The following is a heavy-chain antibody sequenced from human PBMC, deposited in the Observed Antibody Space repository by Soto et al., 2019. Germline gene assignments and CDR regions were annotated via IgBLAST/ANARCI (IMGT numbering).Heavy chain of an antibody. D-gene: IGHD2-2*01. V-gene: IGHV4-59*01. CDR3: ARSPTFGVPAAIYYYGMDV. CDR2: IYYSGST. Sequence: LSLTCTVSGGSISSYYWSWIRQPPGKGLEWIGYIYYSGSTNYNPSLKSRVTISVDTSKNQFSLKLSSVTAADTAVYYCARSPTFGVPAAIYYYGMDVWGQGTTVTVSS. J-gene: IGHJ6*02. CDR1: GGSISSYY.